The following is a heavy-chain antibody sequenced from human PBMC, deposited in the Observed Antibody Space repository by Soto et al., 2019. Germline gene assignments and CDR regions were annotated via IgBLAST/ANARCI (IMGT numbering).Heavy chain of an antibody. CDR2: IYYSGST. CDR3: ARAKKGIAAAENWFDP. D-gene: IGHD6-13*01. Sequence: QVQLQESGPGLVKPSQTLSLTCTVSGGSISSGGYYWSWIRQHPGKGLEWIGYIYYSGSTYYRPSLKSRVTISVDTSKNQFSLKLSSVTAADTAVYYCARAKKGIAAAENWFDPWGQGTLVTVSS. CDR1: GGSISSGGYY. V-gene: IGHV4-31*03. J-gene: IGHJ5*02.